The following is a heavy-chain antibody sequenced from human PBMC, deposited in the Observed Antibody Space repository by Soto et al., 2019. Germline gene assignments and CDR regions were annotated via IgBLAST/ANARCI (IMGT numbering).Heavy chain of an antibody. D-gene: IGHD2-2*01. CDR3: ARVVGGYYYGMDV. CDR2: IYHSGST. J-gene: IGHJ6*02. V-gene: IGHV4-4*02. Sequence: QVQLQESGPGLVKPSGTLSLTCAVSGGSISSSNWWSWVRQPPGKGLEWIWEIYHSGSTNYNPSLXXXXTXSXDXSXXXXXXXXXXXTAXXTXVYXXARVVGGYYYGMDVWAQGTTVTVSS. CDR1: GGSISSSNW.